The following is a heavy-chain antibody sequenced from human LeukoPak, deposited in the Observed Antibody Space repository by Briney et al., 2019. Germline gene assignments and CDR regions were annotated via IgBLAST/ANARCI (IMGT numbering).Heavy chain of an antibody. J-gene: IGHJ4*02. CDR3: AKVGSSGSRGKIDY. V-gene: IGHV3-23*01. D-gene: IGHD6-19*01. Sequence: GGSLRLSCAASGFTFSTYDMSWVRQAPGKGLEGVSGISGSGGSTNYADSVKGRFTTSRDNSKKTLYLQMNSLRAEDTAVYYCAKVGSSGSRGKIDYWGQGTLVTVSS. CDR2: ISGSGGST. CDR1: GFTFSTYD.